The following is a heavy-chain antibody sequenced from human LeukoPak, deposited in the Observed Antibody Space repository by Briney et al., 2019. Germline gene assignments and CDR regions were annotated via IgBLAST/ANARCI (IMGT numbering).Heavy chain of an antibody. CDR1: GGSISSSNW. CDR3: TRERGYSSGWYSINWFDP. V-gene: IGHV4-4*02. CDR2: IYHSGST. Sequence: PSETLSLTCAVSGGSISSSNWWSWVRQPPGKGLEWIGEIYHSGSTNYNPSLKSRVTISVDTSKNQFSLKLSSVTAADTAVYYCTRERGYSSGWYSINWFDPWGQGTLVTVSS. J-gene: IGHJ5*02. D-gene: IGHD6-19*01.